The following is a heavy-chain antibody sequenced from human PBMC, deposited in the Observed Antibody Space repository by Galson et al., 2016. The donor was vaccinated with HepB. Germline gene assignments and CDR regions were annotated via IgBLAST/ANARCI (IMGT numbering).Heavy chain of an antibody. D-gene: IGHD3-3*01. J-gene: IGHJ6*02. CDR1: AFTFSSYS. CDR2: ISSSSSYI. V-gene: IGHV3-21*01. CDR3: ARGDYDFWNGSQSGMDV. Sequence: SLRLSCAASAFTFSSYSMNWVRQAPGKGLEWVSAISSSSSYIYYADSVKGRFTISRDNAKNSLYRQMNSLRAEDTAVYYCARGDYDFWNGSQSGMDVWGQGTTVTVSS.